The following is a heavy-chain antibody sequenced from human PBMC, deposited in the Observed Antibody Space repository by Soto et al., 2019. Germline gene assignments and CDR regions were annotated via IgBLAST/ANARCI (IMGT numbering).Heavy chain of an antibody. D-gene: IGHD5-18*01. Sequence: SQTLSLTCAISGDSVSSNSAAWNWIRQSPSRGLEWLGSTYYRSKWYNDYVVSVKSRITINPDTSKNQFSLQLNSVTPEDSALYYCARADTTGYSYGFDYWGQGTLVTVSS. V-gene: IGHV6-1*01. CDR3: ARADTTGYSYGFDY. J-gene: IGHJ4*02. CDR1: GDSVSSNSAA. CDR2: TYYRSKWYN.